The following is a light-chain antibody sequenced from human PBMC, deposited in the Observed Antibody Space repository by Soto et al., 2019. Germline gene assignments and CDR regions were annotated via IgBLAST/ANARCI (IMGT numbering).Light chain of an antibody. Sequence: EIVMTQSPATLSVSPGERATLSCRASQSVSSNLAWYQQKPGQAPRLLIYGASTRATGIPARFSGSGSGTEFTLTIGSLQSDDFAVYCCQQYNNWPPLTFGGGTKVEIK. CDR1: QSVSSN. CDR2: GAS. CDR3: QQYNNWPPLT. V-gene: IGKV3-15*01. J-gene: IGKJ4*01.